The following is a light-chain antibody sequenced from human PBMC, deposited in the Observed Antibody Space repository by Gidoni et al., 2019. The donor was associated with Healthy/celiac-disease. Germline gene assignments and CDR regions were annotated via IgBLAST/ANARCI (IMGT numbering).Light chain of an antibody. V-gene: IGKV1-5*03. CDR1: QSISSW. Sequence: EIPMTQSPSTLSASVGDRVTITCRASQSISSWLAWYQQKPGKAPKLLIYKASSLESVVPSRFSGSGSGTEFTLTISSLQPDDFATYYCQQYNSYPLTFGGGTKVEIK. CDR2: KAS. J-gene: IGKJ4*01. CDR3: QQYNSYPLT.